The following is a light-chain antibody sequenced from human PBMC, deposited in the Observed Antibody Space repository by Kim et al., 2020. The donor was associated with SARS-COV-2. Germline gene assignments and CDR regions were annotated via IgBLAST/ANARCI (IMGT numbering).Light chain of an antibody. J-gene: IGKJ2*01. CDR3: QQCDSTHT. Sequence: QAAVVGDRVTITWRGRQSISSYLNWYQQKPGKAPQLLFYAASSLKSVVPSRCSGGGSGTDFTLTISRQQPDDCATYYLQQCDSTHTFGQGTKLEI. CDR2: AAS. CDR1: QSISSY. V-gene: IGKV1-39*01.